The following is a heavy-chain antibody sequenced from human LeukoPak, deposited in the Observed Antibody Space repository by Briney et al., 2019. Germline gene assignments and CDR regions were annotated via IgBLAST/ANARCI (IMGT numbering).Heavy chain of an antibody. CDR3: ATEILGAPTPGAY. D-gene: IGHD2-8*02. J-gene: IGHJ4*02. CDR2: VHRSGRT. Sequence: SETLSLTCAVSIDSTSGNYWSWVRQSPGQGLEWIGEVHRSGRTNYMPSLKSRVTISIDKSKDHISLDLTSVTAADTAVYYCATEILGAPTPGAYWGQGTLVTVSS. V-gene: IGHV4-4*02. CDR1: IDSTSGNY.